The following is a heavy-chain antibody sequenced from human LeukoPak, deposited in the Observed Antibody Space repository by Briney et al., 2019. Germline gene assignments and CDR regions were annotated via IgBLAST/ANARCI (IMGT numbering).Heavy chain of an antibody. Sequence: SETLSLTCTVSGGSIRSYYWSWIRQPPGKGLEWIGYIHYSGSTNYNPSLKSRVTISVDTSKNQFSLKLSSVTAADTAVYYCARGDYPRAFDIWGQGTMVTVSS. CDR2: IHYSGST. CDR3: ARGDYPRAFDI. J-gene: IGHJ3*02. CDR1: GGSIRSYY. D-gene: IGHD4-11*01. V-gene: IGHV4-59*01.